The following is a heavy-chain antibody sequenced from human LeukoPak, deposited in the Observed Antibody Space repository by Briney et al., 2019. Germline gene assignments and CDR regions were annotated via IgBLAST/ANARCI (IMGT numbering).Heavy chain of an antibody. D-gene: IGHD5-12*01. CDR3: AKEWYSGYASGDYYYYYMDV. Sequence: GGSMRLSCAASGFIFSSYGMHWVRQAPGKGLEWVAVIWYDGSKKYYADSVTGRFTLSRDNSKNTLYLQMNSLRAEDTAVYYCAKEWYSGYASGDYYYYYMDVWGKGTTVTVSS. J-gene: IGHJ6*03. CDR2: IWYDGSKK. V-gene: IGHV3-33*06. CDR1: GFIFSSYG.